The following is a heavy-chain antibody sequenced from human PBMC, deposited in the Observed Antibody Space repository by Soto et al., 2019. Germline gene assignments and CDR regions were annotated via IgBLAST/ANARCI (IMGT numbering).Heavy chain of an antibody. V-gene: IGHV1-69*13. CDR3: ARDIYVGSSHKYYYYGMDV. Sequence: GASVKVSCKASGGTFSSYAISWVRQAPGQGLEWMGGIIPIFGTANYAQKFQGRVTITADESTSTAYMELSSLRSEDTAVYYCARDIYVGSSHKYYYYGMDVWGQGTTVTVSS. D-gene: IGHD6-6*01. J-gene: IGHJ6*02. CDR2: IIPIFGTA. CDR1: GGTFSSYA.